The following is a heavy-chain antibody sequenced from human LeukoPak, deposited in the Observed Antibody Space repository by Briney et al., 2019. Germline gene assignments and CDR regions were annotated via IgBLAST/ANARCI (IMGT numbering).Heavy chain of an antibody. D-gene: IGHD2-15*01. Sequence: GGSLRLSCAASGLTFSSYAMSWVRQAPGKGLEWVSAISGSGGSTYYADSVKGRFTISRDNSKNTLYLQMNSLRAEDTAVYYCAKDLLYLAGVVAATGGFDYWGQGTLVTVSS. CDR1: GLTFSSYA. CDR2: ISGSGGST. CDR3: AKDLLYLAGVVAATGGFDY. J-gene: IGHJ4*02. V-gene: IGHV3-23*01.